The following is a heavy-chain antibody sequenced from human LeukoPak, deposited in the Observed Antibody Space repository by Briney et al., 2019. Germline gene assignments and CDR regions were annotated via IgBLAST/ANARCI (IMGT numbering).Heavy chain of an antibody. V-gene: IGHV3-21*01. J-gene: IGHJ4*02. CDR1: GFTFSSCS. D-gene: IGHD3-22*01. CDR2: ISSSSSYI. CDR3: ASRGPSGYDSSGY. Sequence: GGSLRLSCAASGFTFSSCSMNWVRQAPGKGLEWVSSISSSSSYIYYADSVKGRFTISRDNAKNSLYLQMNSLRAEDTAVYYCASRGPSGYDSSGYWGQGTLVTVSS.